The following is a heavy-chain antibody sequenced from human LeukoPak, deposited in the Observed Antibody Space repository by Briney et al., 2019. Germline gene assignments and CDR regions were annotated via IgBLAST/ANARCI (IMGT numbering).Heavy chain of an antibody. J-gene: IGHJ4*02. CDR1: GFTFSSYA. CDR3: ARDSSTSYYDYVWGSYLCF. Sequence: GGSLRLSCAASGFTFSSYAMHWVRQAPGKGLEWVAVISYDGSNKYYADSVKGRFTISRDNSKNTLYLQMNSLRAEDTAVYYCARDSSTSYYDYVWGSYLCFWGQGTLVTVSS. V-gene: IGHV3-30*04. D-gene: IGHD3-16*02. CDR2: ISYDGSNK.